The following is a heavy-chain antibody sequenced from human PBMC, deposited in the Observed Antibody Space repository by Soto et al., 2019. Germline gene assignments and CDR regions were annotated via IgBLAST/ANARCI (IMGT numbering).Heavy chain of an antibody. CDR2: ISSSGSTI. V-gene: IGHV3-11*01. Sequence: GGSLRLSCAASGFTFSDYYMSWIRQAPGKGLEWVSYISSSGSTIYYADSVKGRFTISRDNAKNSLYLQMNSLRAEDTAVYYCASFGVVTPRYYYYGMDVRGQGTTVTVSS. D-gene: IGHD3-3*01. CDR3: ASFGVVTPRYYYYGMDV. CDR1: GFTFSDYY. J-gene: IGHJ6*02.